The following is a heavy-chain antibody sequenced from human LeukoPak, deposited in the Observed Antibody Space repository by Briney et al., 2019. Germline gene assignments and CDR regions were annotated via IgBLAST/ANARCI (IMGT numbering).Heavy chain of an antibody. V-gene: IGHV3-21*01. CDR1: GFTFGTYS. J-gene: IGHJ4*02. CDR3: ARASLLWFGEFPFDY. Sequence: GGSLRLSCAASGFTFGTYSMNWVRQAPGKGLEWVSYISSSSSDIYYADSLKGRFTISRDNAKNSLYLQMNSLRAEDTAVYYCARASLLWFGEFPFDYWGQGTLVTVSS. CDR2: ISSSSSDI. D-gene: IGHD3-10*01.